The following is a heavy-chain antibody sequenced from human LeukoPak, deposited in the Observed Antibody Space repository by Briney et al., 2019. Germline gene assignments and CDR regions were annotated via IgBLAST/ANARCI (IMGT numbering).Heavy chain of an antibody. J-gene: IGHJ4*02. Sequence: PGGSLRLSCAASGFSFSSYGMHWVRQAPGKGLEWVVVLSYDGSDKHYADSVKGRFTISRDNSKNTVYLQMNSLRVEDTAVYYCALTVWELKLGYWGQRALVTVSS. CDR3: ALTVWELKLGY. CDR2: LSYDGSDK. D-gene: IGHD1-7*01. CDR1: GFSFSSYG. V-gene: IGHV3-30*03.